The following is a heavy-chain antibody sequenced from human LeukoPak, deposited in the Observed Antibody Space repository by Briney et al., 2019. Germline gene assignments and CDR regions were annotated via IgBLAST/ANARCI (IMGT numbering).Heavy chain of an antibody. CDR3: ARASEGYSSGWYSSYYYYYMDV. V-gene: IGHV4-59*01. J-gene: IGHJ6*03. Sequence: SETLSLTCTVSGGSLSSYYWSWIRQPPGKGLEWIGYIYYSGSTNYNPSLKSRVTISVDTSKNQFSLKLSSVTAADTAVYYCARASEGYSSGWYSSYYYYYMDVWGKGTTVTISS. CDR2: IYYSGST. CDR1: GGSLSSYY. D-gene: IGHD6-19*01.